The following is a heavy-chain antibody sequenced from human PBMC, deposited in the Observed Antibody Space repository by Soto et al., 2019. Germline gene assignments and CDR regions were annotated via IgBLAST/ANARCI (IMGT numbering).Heavy chain of an antibody. J-gene: IGHJ6*02. D-gene: IGHD2-2*01. CDR2: IIPNDGTE. CDR1: GYTLISHA. V-gene: IGHV1-69*13. Sequence: SVDVSSKASGYTLISHATSLXRNAHGQGIQWTGGIIPNDGTENXAQRLQGRVTITAHEXXSTAYMELSSLRSEDTAVYYCARGYVPQLLFWRETVGEYYYYYGMDVGRQGTTVTVSS. CDR3: ARGYVPQLLFWRETVGEYYYYYGMDV.